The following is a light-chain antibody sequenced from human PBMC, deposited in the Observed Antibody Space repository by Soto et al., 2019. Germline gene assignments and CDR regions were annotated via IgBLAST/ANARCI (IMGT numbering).Light chain of an antibody. CDR1: QGISNY. CDR2: AAS. V-gene: IGKV1-27*01. CDR3: RKYNSDPRP. J-gene: IGKJ1*01. Sequence: DIQMTQSPSSLSASVGDRVTITCRASQGISNYLAWYQQKPGKVPKLLIYAASTFQSGVPSRFSGSGSGTDVSLIISSLQPEDVATYYCRKYNSDPRPFGQGTKVEIK.